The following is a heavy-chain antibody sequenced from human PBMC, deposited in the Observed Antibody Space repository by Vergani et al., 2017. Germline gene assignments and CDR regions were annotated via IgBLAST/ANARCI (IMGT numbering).Heavy chain of an antibody. Sequence: QVQLQQSGPGLVKPSQTLSLTCAISGDSVSSNDAVWNWIRQSPSRGLEWLGRTYYRSKWYNDYAVSVKSRITISPDTSKNQFSLQLNSVTPEDTAVYYCARDVTYYNKIGHDGLEVWCKGTTVTVSS. CDR2: TYYRSKWYN. D-gene: IGHD3-10*01. V-gene: IGHV6-1*01. J-gene: IGHJ6*04. CDR1: GDSVSSNDAV. CDR3: ARDVTYYNKIGHDGLEV.